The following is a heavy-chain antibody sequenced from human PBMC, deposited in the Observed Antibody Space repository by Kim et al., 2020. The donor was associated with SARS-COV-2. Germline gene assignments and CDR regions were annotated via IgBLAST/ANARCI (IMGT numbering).Heavy chain of an antibody. CDR1: GFTFNNYA. CDR2: ISYDGSIT. J-gene: IGHJ3*01. D-gene: IGHD3-10*01. V-gene: IGHV3-30*18. CDR3: AKSSAFYWFGAELNAFD. Sequence: GGSLRLSCGVSGFTFNNYAMHWVRQAPGKGLEWVAVISYDGSITYYADSVKGQFTVSRDSSHNTLYLQMRSLRHEDTALYYCAKSSAFYWFGAELNAFD.